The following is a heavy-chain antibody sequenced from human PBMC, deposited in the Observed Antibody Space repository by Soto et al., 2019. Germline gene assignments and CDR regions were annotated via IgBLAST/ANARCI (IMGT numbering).Heavy chain of an antibody. CDR1: GYRFTNYW. Sequence: GESLKISCKGSGYRFTNYWIGWVRQMPGKGLEWMGFIYPEDSDIRYSPSFQGQVTIPAAKSISTAYLQWSSLKASDTSMYYCARHLLGVTTPYFDYWGQGTLVTVSS. D-gene: IGHD4-17*01. CDR2: IYPEDSDI. J-gene: IGHJ4*02. CDR3: ARHLLGVTTPYFDY. V-gene: IGHV5-51*01.